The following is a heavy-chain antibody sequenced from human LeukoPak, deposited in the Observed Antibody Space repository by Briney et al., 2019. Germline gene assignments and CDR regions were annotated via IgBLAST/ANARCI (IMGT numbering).Heavy chain of an antibody. V-gene: IGHV4-59*11. D-gene: IGHD1-7*01. J-gene: IGHJ4*02. CDR3: ARDTGTSTD. CDR1: GDSFSSHY. Sequence: SETLSLTCAVSGDSFSSHYWTWIRQSPGTGLEWIGYISHIGRTNYNPSLKSRVTISIDTSKNQFSLKLSSVTAADTAVYYCARDTGTSTDWGQGTLVTVSS. CDR2: ISHIGRT.